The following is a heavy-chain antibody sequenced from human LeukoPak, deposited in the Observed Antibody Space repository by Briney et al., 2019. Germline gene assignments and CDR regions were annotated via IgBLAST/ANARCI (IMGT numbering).Heavy chain of an antibody. Sequence: PSETLSLTCTVPGYSISSGYYWGWIRQPPGKGLEWIGSIYHSGSTYYNPSLKSRVTISVDTSKNQFSLKLSSVTAADTAVYYCARETSQKGAHYMDVWGKGTTVTISS. CDR2: IYHSGST. CDR3: ARETSQKGAHYMDV. V-gene: IGHV4-38-2*02. D-gene: IGHD3-16*01. CDR1: GYSISSGYY. J-gene: IGHJ6*03.